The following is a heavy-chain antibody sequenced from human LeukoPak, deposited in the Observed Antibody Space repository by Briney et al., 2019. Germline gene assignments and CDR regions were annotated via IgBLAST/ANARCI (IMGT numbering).Heavy chain of an antibody. J-gene: IGHJ4*02. CDR2: IYSGGST. CDR3: AREGRGGFDY. CDR1: GFTVSSNY. Sequence: PGGSLRLSCAAYGFTVSSNYMSWVRQAPGKGLEWVSVIYSGGSTYYADSVKGRFTISRDNSKNTLYLQMNSLRAEDTAVYYCAREGRGGFDYWGQGTLVTVSS. V-gene: IGHV3-53*01. D-gene: IGHD1-26*01.